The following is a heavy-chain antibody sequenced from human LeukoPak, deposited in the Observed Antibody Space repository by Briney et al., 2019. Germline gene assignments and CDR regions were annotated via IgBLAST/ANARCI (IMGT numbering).Heavy chain of an antibody. J-gene: IGHJ4*02. CDR2: IYSGGNT. D-gene: IGHD1-26*01. Sequence: PGGSLRLSCAASGFTFRSYAMSWVRQAPGKGLEWVSVIYSGGNTHYADSVKGRFTISRDNSKNTLYLQMNSLRAEDTAVYYCAREAAVGATQFDYWGQGTLVTVSS. CDR3: AREAAVGATQFDY. CDR1: GFTFRSYA. V-gene: IGHV3-66*01.